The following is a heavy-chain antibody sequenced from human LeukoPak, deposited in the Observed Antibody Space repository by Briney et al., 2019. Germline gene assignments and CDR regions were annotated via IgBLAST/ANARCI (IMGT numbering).Heavy chain of an antibody. D-gene: IGHD2-2*01. Sequence: PSETLSLTCTVSGGSISSYYWSWIRQPPGKGLEWIGYIYYSGSTNYNPSLKSRVTISVDTSKNQFSLKLSSVTAADTAVYYCARALSSVGYCSSTSCYAAGRYYYGMDVWGQGTTVTVSS. CDR1: GGSISSYY. V-gene: IGHV4-59*01. CDR3: ARALSSVGYCSSTSCYAAGRYYYGMDV. J-gene: IGHJ6*02. CDR2: IYYSGST.